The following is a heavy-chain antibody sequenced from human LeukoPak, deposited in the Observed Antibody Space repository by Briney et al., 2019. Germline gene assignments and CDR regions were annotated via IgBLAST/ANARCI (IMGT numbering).Heavy chain of an antibody. Sequence: KPSETLSLTCTVSGGSISSSSYYWGRIRQPQGKGLEWIRSINYSGSTYYNPSLKSRVTISVDTSKNQFSLKLSSVTAADTAVYYCATPYGDYAYAFDIWGQGTMVTVSS. CDR2: INYSGST. CDR3: ATPYGDYAYAFDI. CDR1: GGSISSSSYY. D-gene: IGHD4-17*01. V-gene: IGHV4-39*01. J-gene: IGHJ3*02.